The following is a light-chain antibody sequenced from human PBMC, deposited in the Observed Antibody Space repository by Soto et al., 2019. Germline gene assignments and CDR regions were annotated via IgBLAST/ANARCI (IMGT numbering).Light chain of an antibody. Sequence: EIVLTQSPGSLSFSSGERATLSCRAIQSVSSSYLAWYQQIPGQAPRLLIYDASRRADGIRDRFSGSGSGTDFTLTISRLEPEDFAVYYCQQYGSSPPITFGQGTRLEIK. V-gene: IGKV3-20*01. CDR1: QSVSSSY. CDR3: QQYGSSPPIT. CDR2: DAS. J-gene: IGKJ5*01.